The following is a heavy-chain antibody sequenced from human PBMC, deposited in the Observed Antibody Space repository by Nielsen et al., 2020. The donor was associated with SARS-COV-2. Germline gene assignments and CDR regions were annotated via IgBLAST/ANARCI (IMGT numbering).Heavy chain of an antibody. Sequence: GGSLRLSCAASGFTFNTYAMNWVRQAPGKGREWVAYISASSANIHYAASVNGRFTVSRDNAKNSLYLQMNNLRDEDTAVYYCASDPSYASSWLHYFDFWGQRNLVTVSA. CDR1: GFTFNTYA. V-gene: IGHV3-48*02. CDR3: ASDPSYASSWLHYFDF. CDR2: ISASSANI. J-gene: IGHJ4*02. D-gene: IGHD5-12*01.